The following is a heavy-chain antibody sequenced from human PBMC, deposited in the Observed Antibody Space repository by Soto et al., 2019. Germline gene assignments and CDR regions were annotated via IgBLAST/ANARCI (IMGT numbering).Heavy chain of an antibody. CDR1: GYTFTSYG. CDR3: AKTRLTFGGVIGPD. J-gene: IGHJ4*02. V-gene: IGHV1-18*01. D-gene: IGHD3-16*02. CDR2: ISAYNGNT. Sequence: GASVKVSCKASGYTFTSYGISWVRQAPGQGLEWMGWISAYNGNTNYAQKLQGRVTMTTDTSTSTAYMELRSLRSDDTAVYYCAKTRLTFGGVIGPDWGQGTLVTVSS.